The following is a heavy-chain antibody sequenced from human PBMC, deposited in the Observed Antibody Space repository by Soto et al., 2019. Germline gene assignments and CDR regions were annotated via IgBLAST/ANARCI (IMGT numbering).Heavy chain of an antibody. CDR2: IIPIFGTA. V-gene: IGHV1-69*13. CDR1: GGTFSSYA. D-gene: IGHD2-2*01. J-gene: IGHJ3*02. CDR3: ARGRGYCSRTSCYLTEAFDI. Sequence: ASVKVSCKASGGTFSSYAISWVRQAPGQGLEWMGGIIPIFGTANYAQKFQGRVTITADESTSTAYMELSSLRSEDTAVYYCARGRGYCSRTSCYLTEAFDIWAQGTIVTVSS.